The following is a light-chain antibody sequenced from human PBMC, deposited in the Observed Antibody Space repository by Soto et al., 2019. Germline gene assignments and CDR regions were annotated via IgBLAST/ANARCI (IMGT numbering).Light chain of an antibody. J-gene: IGKJ5*01. CDR2: GAS. CDR3: QQYGDSPLIT. Sequence: EIVLTQSPGTLSLSPGERATLSCRASQSVSNRYLAWYQQKPGQPPRLLFYGASSRATGIPDRFSGSGSGTDFTLSISRLEPEDFAVYYCQQYGDSPLITFGQGTRLEIK. CDR1: QSVSNRY. V-gene: IGKV3-20*01.